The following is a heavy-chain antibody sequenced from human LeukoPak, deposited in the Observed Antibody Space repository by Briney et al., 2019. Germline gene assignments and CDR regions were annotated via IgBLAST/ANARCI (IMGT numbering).Heavy chain of an antibody. CDR1: GGSISSGGYY. D-gene: IGHD2-2*01. J-gene: IGHJ4*02. V-gene: IGHV4-31*03. Sequence: SQTLSLTCTVSGGSISSGGYYWSWIRQHPGKGLEWIGYIYYSGGTYYNPSLKSRVTISVDTSKNQFSLKLSSVTAADTAVYYCARNAPPYYQLHFDYWGQGTLVTVSS. CDR3: ARNAPPYYQLHFDY. CDR2: IYYSGGT.